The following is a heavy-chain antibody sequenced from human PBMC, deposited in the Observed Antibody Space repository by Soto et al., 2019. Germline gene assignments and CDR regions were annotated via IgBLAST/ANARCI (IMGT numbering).Heavy chain of an antibody. J-gene: IGHJ3*02. V-gene: IGHV4-4*07. CDR3: ARARRDGLRLGELSPTGAFEI. D-gene: IGHD3-16*02. CDR2: IYTSGST. CDR1: GGSISSYY. Sequence: PETLSLTCTVSGGSISSYYWSWIRQPAGKGLEWIGRIYTSGSTNYNPSLKSRVTMSVDTSKNQFSLKLSSVTAADTAVYYCARARRDGLRLGELSPTGAFEIWGQGKMVTVS.